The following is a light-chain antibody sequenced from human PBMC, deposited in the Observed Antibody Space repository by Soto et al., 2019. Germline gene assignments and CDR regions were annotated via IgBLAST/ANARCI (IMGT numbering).Light chain of an antibody. CDR3: QKYDDAPLT. J-gene: IGKJ4*01. CDR1: QDINIY. Sequence: DIQMTQSPSSLSASVGDRVTITCRAGQDINIYLAWYQQKPGKVPKLLISAASTLQSGVPSRFSGSGSGTDFTLTIGSLQPEDVATYYCQKYDDAPLTFGGGTKVEIK. V-gene: IGKV1-27*01. CDR2: AAS.